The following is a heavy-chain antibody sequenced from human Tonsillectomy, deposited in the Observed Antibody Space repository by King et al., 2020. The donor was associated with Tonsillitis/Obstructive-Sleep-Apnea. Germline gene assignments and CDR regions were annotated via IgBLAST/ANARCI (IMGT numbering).Heavy chain of an antibody. D-gene: IGHD3-9*01. CDR3: AGDRAPYDILTGPDF. J-gene: IGHJ4*02. V-gene: IGHV3-30*04. Sequence: VQLVESGGGVVQPGRSLRLSCTASGFIFSSYAINWVRQVPGKGLEWVAIISYEGSYKYYGDSVKGRFTISRDTSKNTLYLQMNSLRAEDTAFYFCAGDRAPYDILTGPDFWGQGTLVTVSS. CDR2: ISYEGSYK. CDR1: GFIFSSYA.